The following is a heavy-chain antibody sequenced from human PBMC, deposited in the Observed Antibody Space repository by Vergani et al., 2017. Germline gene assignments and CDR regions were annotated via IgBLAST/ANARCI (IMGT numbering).Heavy chain of an antibody. J-gene: IGHJ6*03. Sequence: QVKLQESGPGLVQPSETLSLTCTLSGAAISRDTYSWNWVRQPPGKPLEWIGSVYYSGTTYYNPSLGGRVTMSIDKSKNHFSLTLTSVTAADSAFYFCARGQTGYSRDWSTYFFYMDVWGKGTTVTVSS. CDR1: GAAISRDTYS. V-gene: IGHV4-30-4*07. D-gene: IGHD3/OR15-3a*01. CDR2: VYYSGTT. CDR3: ARGQTGYSRDWSTYFFYMDV.